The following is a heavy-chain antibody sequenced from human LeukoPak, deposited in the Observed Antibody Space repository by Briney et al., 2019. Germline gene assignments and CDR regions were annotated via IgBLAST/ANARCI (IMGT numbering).Heavy chain of an antibody. CDR3: ASSKGDYAFDY. Sequence: GGSLRLSCAASGFTFSSYSMNWVRQAPGKGLKWVANIKQDGSEKYYVDSVKGRFTISRDNAKNSLYLQMNSLGAEDTAVYYCASSKGDYAFDYWGQGTLVTVSS. D-gene: IGHD4-17*01. V-gene: IGHV3-7*01. CDR1: GFTFSSYS. CDR2: IKQDGSEK. J-gene: IGHJ4*02.